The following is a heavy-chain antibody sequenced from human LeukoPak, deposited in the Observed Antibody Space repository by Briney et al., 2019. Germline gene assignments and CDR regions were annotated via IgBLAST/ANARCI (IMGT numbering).Heavy chain of an antibody. J-gene: IGHJ1*01. CDR2: IRQDGSEK. CDR1: GFTFGSYW. CDR3: ASISYGDYEH. Sequence: GGSLRLSCVASGFTFGSYWMNWVRQAPGKGLEWVANIRQDGSEKKYVDSVKGRFTISGDNAKNALYLQMNSLRAEDTAVYYCASISYGDYEHWGQGTLVTVSS. V-gene: IGHV3-7*05. D-gene: IGHD4-17*01.